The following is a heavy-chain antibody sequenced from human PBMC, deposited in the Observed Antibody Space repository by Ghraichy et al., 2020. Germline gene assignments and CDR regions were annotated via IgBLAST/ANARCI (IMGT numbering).Heavy chain of an antibody. CDR1: GFTFSSYS. D-gene: IGHD7-27*01. CDR2: ISSSSSYI. V-gene: IGHV3-21*01. J-gene: IGHJ4*02. Sequence: GGSLRLSCAASGFTFSSYSMNWVRQAPGKGLEWVSSISSSSSYIYYADSVKGRFTISRDNAKNSLYLQMNSLRAEDTAVYYCARHGGTGSYSDYWGQGTLVTVSS. CDR3: ARHGGTGSYSDY.